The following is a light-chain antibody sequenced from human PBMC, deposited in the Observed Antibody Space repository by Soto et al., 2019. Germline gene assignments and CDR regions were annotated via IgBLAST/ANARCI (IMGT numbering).Light chain of an antibody. CDR3: QHYGSSPPFA. CDR1: QTISRW. J-gene: IGKJ5*01. Sequence: DIQMTQSPSTLSASVGDGVTITCRASQTISRWLAWYQQRPGKAPKLLIYDASSLESGVPSRFSGSGSGTDFTLTISRLEPEDFAVYYCQHYGSSPPFAFGQGTRLEIK. CDR2: DAS. V-gene: IGKV1-5*01.